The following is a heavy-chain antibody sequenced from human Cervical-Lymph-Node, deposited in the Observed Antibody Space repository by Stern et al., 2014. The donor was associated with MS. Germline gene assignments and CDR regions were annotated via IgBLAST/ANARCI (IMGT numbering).Heavy chain of an antibody. CDR2: ISWNSGSI. J-gene: IGHJ4*02. V-gene: IGHV3-9*01. D-gene: IGHD6-19*01. Sequence: VQLVQSGGGLVQPGRSLRLSCAASGFTFDDYAMHWVRQAPGKGLEWVSGISWNSGSIGYADSVKGRFTISRDNAKNSLYLQMNSLRAEDTALYYCARTSSGWSDGVYWGQGTLVTVSS. CDR3: ARTSSGWSDGVY. CDR1: GFTFDDYA.